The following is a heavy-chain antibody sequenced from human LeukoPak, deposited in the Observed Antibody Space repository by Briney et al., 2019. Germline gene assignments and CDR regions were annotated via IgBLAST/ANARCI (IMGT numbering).Heavy chain of an antibody. CDR1: GFTFSSYA. CDR2: ISTGGSVT. J-gene: IGHJ4*02. CDR3: AKDATAYSSGGGYFDC. V-gene: IGHV3-23*01. Sequence: PGGSLRLSCAASGFTFSSYAMSWVRQAPGKGLEWVSTISTGGSVTYYADSVKDRFTISRDNSENTLYLQMNSLRAEDTAMYYCAKDATAYSSGGGYFDCWGQGALVTVSS. D-gene: IGHD6-19*01.